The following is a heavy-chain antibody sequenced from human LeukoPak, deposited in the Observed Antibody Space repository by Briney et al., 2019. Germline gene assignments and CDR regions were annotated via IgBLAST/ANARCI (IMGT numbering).Heavy chain of an antibody. CDR3: ARRDGHDNGTDV. CDR1: GYTFTSYD. J-gene: IGHJ6*02. Sequence: ASVKVSCKASGYTFTSYDINWVRQATGQGLEWMGWMNPNSGNTGYAQKFQGRVTMTRNTSISTAYMELSSLRSEDTAVYYCARRDGHDNGTDVWGQGTTVTVSS. CDR2: MNPNSGNT. V-gene: IGHV1-8*01. D-gene: IGHD6-6*01.